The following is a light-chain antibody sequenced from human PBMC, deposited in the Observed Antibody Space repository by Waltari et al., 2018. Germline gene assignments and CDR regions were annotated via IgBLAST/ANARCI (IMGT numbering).Light chain of an antibody. CDR2: DAS. CDR1: QSVGTY. J-gene: IGKJ2*01. V-gene: IGKV3-11*01. Sequence: EIVLTQSPATLSLSPGDAATLSCRASQSVGTYLAWYQQKPGQPPRLLIYDASNRATCVPARFRGSGSGTDVTLTISSLEAEEFAVYYCQQRSNWTPHTFGQGARLEIK. CDR3: QQRSNWTPHT.